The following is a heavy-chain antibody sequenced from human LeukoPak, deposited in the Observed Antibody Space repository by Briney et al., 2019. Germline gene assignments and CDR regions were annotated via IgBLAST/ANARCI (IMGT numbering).Heavy chain of an antibody. V-gene: IGHV4-39*01. J-gene: IGHJ4*02. D-gene: IGHD6-13*01. CDR3: ARQRQQLVKRIDY. Sequence: SETLSLTCTLSGGSISSSSYYWGWIRQPPGKGLEWIGSIYYSGSTYYNPSLKSRVTLSVDTSKNQFSLKLSSVTAADTAVYYCARQRQQLVKRIDYWGQGTLVTVSS. CDR1: GGSISSSSYY. CDR2: IYYSGST.